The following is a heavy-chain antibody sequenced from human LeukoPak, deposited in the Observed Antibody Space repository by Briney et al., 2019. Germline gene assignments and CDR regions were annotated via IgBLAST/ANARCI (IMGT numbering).Heavy chain of an antibody. CDR3: ARHTLVAASSFDY. D-gene: IGHD2-15*01. V-gene: IGHV4-59*08. Sequence: SETLSLTCTVSGGSITGYYWSWIRQPPGKGLEWIGYIYYSGSTNYNPSLKSRVTISVDTSKNQFSLRLSSVTAADTAVYYCARHTLVAASSFDYWGQGTLATVSS. CDR2: IYYSGST. J-gene: IGHJ4*02. CDR1: GGSITGYY.